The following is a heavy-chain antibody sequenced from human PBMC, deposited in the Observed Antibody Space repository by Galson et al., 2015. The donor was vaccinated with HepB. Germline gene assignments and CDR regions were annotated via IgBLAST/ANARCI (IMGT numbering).Heavy chain of an antibody. D-gene: IGHD5-12*01. CDR3: ATGVGRPLKKYGGYDDPLPYDY. J-gene: IGHJ4*02. Sequence: SETLSLTCTVSGGSISSYYWSWIRQPPGKGLEWIGYIYYSGGTNYNPSLKSRVTISVDTSKNQFSLKLSSVTAADTAVYYCATGVGRPLKKYGGYDDPLPYDYWGQGTLVTVSS. CDR2: IYYSGGT. V-gene: IGHV4-59*01. CDR1: GGSISSYY.